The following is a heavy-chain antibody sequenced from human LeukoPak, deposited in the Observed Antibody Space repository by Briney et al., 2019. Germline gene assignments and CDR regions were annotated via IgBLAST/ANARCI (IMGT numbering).Heavy chain of an antibody. CDR1: GFAFSTYA. CDR2: ISFDGNTK. V-gene: IGHV3-30-3*01. J-gene: IGHJ4*02. Sequence: PGGSLRLSCAASGFAFSTYAMHWVRQAPGKGLEWVAVISFDGNTKYYADSVEGRFTISRDNSKNTLYLQMNGLRTEDTAMYYCTRRGGGHEFDHWGQGTLVTVSS. D-gene: IGHD3-16*01. CDR3: TRRGGGHEFDH.